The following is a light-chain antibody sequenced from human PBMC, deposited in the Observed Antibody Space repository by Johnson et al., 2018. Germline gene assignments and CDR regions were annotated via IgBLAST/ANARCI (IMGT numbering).Light chain of an antibody. V-gene: IGLV1-51*02. CDR2: ENN. CDR3: GTWDSSLSAGNV. J-gene: IGLJ1*01. CDR1: SSNIGNNY. Sequence: QSVLTQPPSVSAAPGQKVTISCSGSSSNIGNNYVSWYQQLPGTAPKLLIYENNKRPSGIPDRFSGSKSGTSATLGITGLQTGAEADYYCGTWDSSLSAGNVLGTRTEVTVL.